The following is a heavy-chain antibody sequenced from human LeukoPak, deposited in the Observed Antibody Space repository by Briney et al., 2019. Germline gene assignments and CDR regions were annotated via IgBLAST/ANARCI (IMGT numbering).Heavy chain of an antibody. CDR2: IRDDGST. D-gene: IGHD2-21*02. J-gene: IGHJ3*02. Sequence: GGSLRLSCAASGFTFSTYWMHWVRQAPGKGLVWVSRIRDDGSTIYADSVKGRFTISRDNAKNTLYLQMNSLRAEDTAVYYCANLCGGDCSSAFDIWGQGTMVTVSS. CDR3: ANLCGGDCSSAFDI. CDR1: GFTFSTYW. V-gene: IGHV3-74*01.